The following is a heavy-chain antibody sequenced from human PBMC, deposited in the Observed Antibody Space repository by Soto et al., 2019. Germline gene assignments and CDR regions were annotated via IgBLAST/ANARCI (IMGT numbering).Heavy chain of an antibody. CDR3: ARAWFWSGYYKDAFDI. J-gene: IGHJ3*02. CDR1: GGSFSGYY. Sequence: PSETLSLTCAVYGGSFSGYYWSWIRQPPGKGLEWIGEINHSGSTNYNPSLKSRVTISVDTSKNQFSLKLSSVTAADTAVYYCARAWFWSGYYKDAFDIWGQGTMVTVSS. CDR2: INHSGST. V-gene: IGHV4-34*01. D-gene: IGHD3-3*01.